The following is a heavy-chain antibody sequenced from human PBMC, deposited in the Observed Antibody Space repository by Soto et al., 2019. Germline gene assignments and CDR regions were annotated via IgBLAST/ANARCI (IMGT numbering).Heavy chain of an antibody. J-gene: IGHJ4*02. V-gene: IGHV3-48*02. CDR1: GFTFSSYS. CDR3: ARDSLLTTVTTLDY. CDR2: ISRTSTTI. D-gene: IGHD4-17*01. Sequence: GGSLRLSCAASGFTFSSYSMNWVRQAPGKGLEWVSYISRTSTTIYYTDSVKGRFTISRDNAKNSLYLQMNSLRDEDTAVYYCARDSLLTTVTTLDYWGQGTLVT.